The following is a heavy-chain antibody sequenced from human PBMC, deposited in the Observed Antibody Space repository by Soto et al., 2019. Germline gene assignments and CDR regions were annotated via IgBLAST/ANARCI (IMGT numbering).Heavy chain of an antibody. J-gene: IGHJ4*02. D-gene: IGHD3-9*01. CDR2: LSPTTGGT. CDR1: GNTLTSVY. Sequence: ASVNVYCKTSGNTLTSVYIDWVRQAPGQGLEWVGRLSPTTGGTNYAQHFQGRVTVTWDMSTFTAYMELSSLIYEDTAVYYCARPPGYVTDWYYFDIWGQGTQVTVSS. V-gene: IGHV1-2*02. CDR3: ARPPGYVTDWYYFDI.